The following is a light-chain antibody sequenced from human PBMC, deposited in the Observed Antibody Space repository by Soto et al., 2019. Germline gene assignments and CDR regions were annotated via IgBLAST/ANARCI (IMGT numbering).Light chain of an antibody. CDR3: SSYTRTTTWV. CDR2: EVT. J-gene: IGLJ3*02. CDR1: SSDIGEYNY. Sequence: QSALTQPASLSGSPGQSITISCTGTSSDIGEYNYVSWYQHHPGKAPKLIIYEVTNRPSGTSDRFSGSKSGNTASLTISGLQADDEADYYCSSYTRTTTWVFGGGTKLTVL. V-gene: IGLV2-14*01.